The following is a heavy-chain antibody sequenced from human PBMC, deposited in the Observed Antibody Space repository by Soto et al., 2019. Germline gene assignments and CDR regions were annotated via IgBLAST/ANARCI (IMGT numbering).Heavy chain of an antibody. CDR1: GLTFSSYS. CDR2: ISSSSSYI. CDR3: ARADYYDFWSGPPDAFDI. D-gene: IGHD3-3*01. Sequence: PGGSLRLSCAASGLTFSSYSMNWVRQAPGKGLEWVSSISSSSSYIYYTDSVKGRFTISRDNAKNSLYLQMNSLRAEDTAVYYCARADYYDFWSGPPDAFDICGQGTTVTVSS. J-gene: IGHJ3*02. V-gene: IGHV3-21*01.